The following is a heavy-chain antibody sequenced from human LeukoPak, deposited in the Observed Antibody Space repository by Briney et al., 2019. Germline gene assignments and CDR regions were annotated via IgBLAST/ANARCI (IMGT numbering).Heavy chain of an antibody. CDR3: ARGGELLPFDY. Sequence: GGSLRLSCAASGFTFSSYSMNWVRQAPGKGLEWVSSISSSSSYIYYADSVTGRFTISRDNAKNSLYLQMNSLRAEDTAVYYCARGGELLPFDYWGQGTLVTVSS. V-gene: IGHV3-21*01. CDR1: GFTFSSYS. CDR2: ISSSSSYI. D-gene: IGHD1-7*01. J-gene: IGHJ4*02.